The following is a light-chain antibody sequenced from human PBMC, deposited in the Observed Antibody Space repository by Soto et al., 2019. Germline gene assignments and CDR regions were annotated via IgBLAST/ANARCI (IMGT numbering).Light chain of an antibody. V-gene: IGKV3-11*01. Sequence: IVMPQAPSTLSVSPGDGVLLCCRASQSVSTNLAWYQQSPGQAPRLLIYGASTRATGIPARFSGSGSGTDFTLTISSLEPEDFAVYYCQQRSNWPWTFGQGTKVDI. J-gene: IGKJ1*01. CDR1: QSVSTN. CDR2: GAS. CDR3: QQRSNWPWT.